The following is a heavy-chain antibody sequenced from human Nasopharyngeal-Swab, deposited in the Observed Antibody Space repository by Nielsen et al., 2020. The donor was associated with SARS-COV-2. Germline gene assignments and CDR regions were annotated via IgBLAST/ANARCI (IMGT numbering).Heavy chain of an antibody. J-gene: IGHJ4*02. CDR1: GFSLSDYH. CDR2: ITGSSSRT. D-gene: IGHD6-19*01. Sequence: GGSLRLSCAASGFSLSDYHMSWVRQAAGKGLEWVALITGSSSRTLLGGSLTYYADSVKGRLSISRDNSKNTLYLDMNSLRVEDTAVYYCAKDRGDSGGWPLFDSWGQGTLVTVSS. CDR3: AKDRGDSGGWPLFDS. V-gene: IGHV3-23*01.